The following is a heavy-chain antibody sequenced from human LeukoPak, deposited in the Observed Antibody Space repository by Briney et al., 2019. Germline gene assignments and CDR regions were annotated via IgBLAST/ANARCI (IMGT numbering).Heavy chain of an antibody. J-gene: IGHJ4*02. CDR2: INHSGST. CDR3: ARVDDC. Sequence: SETLSLTCAVYGGSFSGYHWSWIRQPPEKGLEWIGEINHSGSTNDNPSLKSRVTISLDTSKNQFSLTLSSVTAADTAVYYCARVDDCWGQGTLVTVSS. CDR1: GGSFSGYH. V-gene: IGHV4-34*01.